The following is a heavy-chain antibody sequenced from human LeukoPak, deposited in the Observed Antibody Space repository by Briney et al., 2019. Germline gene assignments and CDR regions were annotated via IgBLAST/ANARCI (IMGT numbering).Heavy chain of an antibody. D-gene: IGHD4-17*01. V-gene: IGHV4-59*11. CDR3: ARDLVTVTKGHDI. CDR2: HTYSSST. Sequence: SQTLSLTCAVSADSFSSQYSAWVRRPPGEGLGWVGYHTYSSSTNYHPSLQSRITISIDTSKNQFSLELSSVTAADAAVYYCARDLVTVTKGHDIWGQGTMVSVSS. CDR1: ADSFSSQY. J-gene: IGHJ3*02.